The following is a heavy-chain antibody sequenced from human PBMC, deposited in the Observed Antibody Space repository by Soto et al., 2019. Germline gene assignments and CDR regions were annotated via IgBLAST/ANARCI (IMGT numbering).Heavy chain of an antibody. Sequence: PSETLSLTCAVSGDPIISSKCLTLFRHTPGKGLEWIGKIDQNGITNYNPSLESRVTILKDNSKNQLSLKLTSVTAVDSAVYYCARLNRDYYYYGMDVWGQGATVTVSS. CDR1: GDPIISSKC. CDR2: IDQNGIT. CDR3: ARLNRDYYYYGMDV. J-gene: IGHJ6*02. V-gene: IGHV4-4*02.